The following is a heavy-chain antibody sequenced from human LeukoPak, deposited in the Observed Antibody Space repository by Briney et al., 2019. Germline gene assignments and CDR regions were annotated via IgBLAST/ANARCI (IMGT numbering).Heavy chain of an antibody. CDR2: IFTSGTT. J-gene: IGHJ4*02. Sequence: SETLSLTCTVSGDSISSDYWSWIRQPAGKGLEWIGRIFTSGTTNYSPSLKSRATMSVDTSENQFSLKLSSVTAADTAVYYCARDGHYYDSSGYYPFDYWGQGTLVTVSS. V-gene: IGHV4-4*07. D-gene: IGHD3-22*01. CDR1: GDSISSDY. CDR3: ARDGHYYDSSGYYPFDY.